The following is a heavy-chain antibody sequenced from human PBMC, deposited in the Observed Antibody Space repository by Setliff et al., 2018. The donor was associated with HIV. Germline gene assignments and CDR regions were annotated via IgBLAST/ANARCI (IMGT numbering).Heavy chain of an antibody. D-gene: IGHD1-26*01. CDR1: GYSISSGYY. CDR3: ARLFQWMSYSFDI. Sequence: KPSETLSLTCTVSGYSISSGYYWGWIRQPPGKGLEWIGSINHNGNTYYSPSLKTRVTISVDTSKKQFSLKLNSVTASDTATYYCARLFQWMSYSFDIWGQGKMVTVSS. CDR2: INHNGNT. J-gene: IGHJ3*02. V-gene: IGHV4-38-2*02.